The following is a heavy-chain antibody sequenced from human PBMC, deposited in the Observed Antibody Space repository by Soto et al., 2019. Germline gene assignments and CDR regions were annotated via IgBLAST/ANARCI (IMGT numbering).Heavy chain of an antibody. D-gene: IGHD4-17*01. Sequence: PGGSLRLSCAASGFTFSSYEMNWVRQAPGKGLEWVSYISSSGSTIYYADSVKGRFTISRDNAKNSLYLQMNSLRAEDTAVYYCARGSGEYGIYYYGIDVSGKGTTFTVYS. V-gene: IGHV3-48*03. CDR2: ISSSGSTI. CDR1: GFTFSSYE. CDR3: ARGSGEYGIYYYGIDV. J-gene: IGHJ6*04.